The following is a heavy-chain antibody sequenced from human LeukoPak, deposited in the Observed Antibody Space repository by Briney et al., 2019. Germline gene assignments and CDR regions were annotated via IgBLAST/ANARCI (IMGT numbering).Heavy chain of an antibody. D-gene: IGHD6-19*01. CDR1: GGSFSGYY. CDR3: ARGRGGSSWRTYYYMDV. Sequence: SETLSLTCAVSGGSFSGYYWSWIRQPPGKGLECIGQINHSGNINNNPSLKSRVTMSVDTSKNQFSLKLSSVTAADTAVYYCARGRGGSSWRTYYYMDVWGKGTTVTVS. V-gene: IGHV4-34*01. J-gene: IGHJ6*03. CDR2: INHSGNI.